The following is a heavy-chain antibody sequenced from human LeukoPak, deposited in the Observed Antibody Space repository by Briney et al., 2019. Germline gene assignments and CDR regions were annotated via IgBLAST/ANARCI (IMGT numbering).Heavy chain of an antibody. CDR1: GFIFSNYG. J-gene: IGHJ4*02. CDR3: AKEADRSVAGTFFTNY. D-gene: IGHD6-19*01. Sequence: GGSLRLSCAASGFIFSNYGMHWVRQAPGKGLEWVAFIRYDGSNKYYADSVKGRFTISRDISKNTLYLQMNSLRAEDTAVYYCAKEADRSVAGTFFTNYWGQGTLVTVSS. CDR2: IRYDGSNK. V-gene: IGHV3-30*02.